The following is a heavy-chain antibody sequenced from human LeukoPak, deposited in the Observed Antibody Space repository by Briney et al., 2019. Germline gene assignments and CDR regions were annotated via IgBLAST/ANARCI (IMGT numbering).Heavy chain of an antibody. CDR3: ARSPASEYCSGGSCYSVFDY. D-gene: IGHD2-15*01. J-gene: IGHJ4*02. CDR1: GYTSTSYD. CDR2: MNPNSGNT. Sequence: ASVKVSCKASGYTSTSYDINWVRQATGQGLEWMGWMNPNSGNTGYAQKFQGRVTMTRNTSISTAYMELSSLRSEDTAVYYCARSPASEYCSGGSCYSVFDYWGQRTLVTVSS. V-gene: IGHV1-8*01.